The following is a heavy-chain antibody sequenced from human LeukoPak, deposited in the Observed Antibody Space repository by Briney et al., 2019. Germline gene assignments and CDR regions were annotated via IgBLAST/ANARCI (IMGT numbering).Heavy chain of an antibody. V-gene: IGHV4-31*03. D-gene: IGHD6-19*01. CDR1: GASISGASYY. CDR3: AASRTVAHQFDY. J-gene: IGHJ4*02. CDR2: IYNSGNT. Sequence: PSETLSLTCTVSGASISGASYYWTWIRQHPGKGLEYIGYIYNSGNTFYNPSLKSRVAMSVDTSKNQFSLNLSSVTAADTAVYYRAASRTVAHQFDYWGQGSLVTVTA.